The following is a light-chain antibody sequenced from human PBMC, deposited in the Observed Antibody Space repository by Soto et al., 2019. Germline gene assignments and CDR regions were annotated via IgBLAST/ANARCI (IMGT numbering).Light chain of an antibody. CDR2: WGS. CDR1: QSLLHSSGDNY. CDR3: MQGQQTPLT. Sequence: DIVMTQSPLSLPVTPGEPASISCRSSQSLLHSSGDNYFDWYVQKPGQSPQLLIYWGSNRASGVPDRFSGSGSGTDFTLKISRVEAEDVGVDYCMQGQQTPLTFGQGTRLEIK. V-gene: IGKV2-28*01. J-gene: IGKJ5*01.